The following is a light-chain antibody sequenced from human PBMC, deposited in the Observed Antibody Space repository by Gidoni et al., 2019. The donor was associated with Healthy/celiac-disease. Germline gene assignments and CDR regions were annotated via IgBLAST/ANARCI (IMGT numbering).Light chain of an antibody. CDR2: SNN. V-gene: IGLV1-44*01. Sequence: QSVLTQPPSASVTPGQRVTISCSASSSNIGSNTVNWYQQLPGTAPKLLIYSNNQRPSGVPDRFSGSKSGTSASLAISGLQSEDEADYYCAAWDDSLNGVVFGGGTKLTVL. CDR3: AAWDDSLNGVV. J-gene: IGLJ2*01. CDR1: SSNIGSNT.